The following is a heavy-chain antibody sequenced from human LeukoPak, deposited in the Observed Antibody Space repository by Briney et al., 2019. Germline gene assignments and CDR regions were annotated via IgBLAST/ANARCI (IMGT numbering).Heavy chain of an antibody. J-gene: IGHJ4*02. D-gene: IGHD3-22*01. CDR3: AALYYYDSSPRFDY. V-gene: IGHV1-69*13. CDR2: IIPIFGTA. Sequence: GASVKVSCKASGGTFSSYAISWVRQAPGQGLEWMGGIIPIFGTANYAQKFQGRVTITADESTSTAYMELSSLRSEDTAVYYCAALYYYDSSPRFDYWGQGTLVTVSS. CDR1: GGTFSSYA.